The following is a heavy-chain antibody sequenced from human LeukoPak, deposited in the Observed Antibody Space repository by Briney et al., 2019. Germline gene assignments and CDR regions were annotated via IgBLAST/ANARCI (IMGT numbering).Heavy chain of an antibody. D-gene: IGHD2-2*01. Sequence: SGTLSLTCAVSGGSISSSNWWSWVRQPPGKGLEWIWEIYHSGSTNYNPSLKSRVTISVDTSKNQFSLKLSSVTAADTAVYYCAIPNCSSTSCYPPEYFQHWGQGTLVTVSS. CDR3: AIPNCSSTSCYPPEYFQH. CDR1: GGSISSSNW. CDR2: IYHSGST. V-gene: IGHV4-4*02. J-gene: IGHJ1*01.